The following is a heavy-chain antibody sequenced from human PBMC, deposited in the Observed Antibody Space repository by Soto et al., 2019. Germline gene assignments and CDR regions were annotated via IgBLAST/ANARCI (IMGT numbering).Heavy chain of an antibody. D-gene: IGHD3-3*01. CDR2: INPIFGRT. Sequence: GASVKVSCKASGYTFTGYYMHWVRQAPGQGLEWMGGINPIFGRTNYAQKFQGRVTITADESTSTAYMELSSLRSEDTAVYYCARGQENVLRFLEWSTRFDPWGQGTLVTVSS. V-gene: IGHV1-69*13. CDR1: GYTFTGYY. CDR3: ARGQENVLRFLEWSTRFDP. J-gene: IGHJ5*02.